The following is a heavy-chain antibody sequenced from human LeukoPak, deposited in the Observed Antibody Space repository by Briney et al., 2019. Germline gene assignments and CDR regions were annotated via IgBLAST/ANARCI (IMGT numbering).Heavy chain of an antibody. J-gene: IGHJ6*02. CDR2: IYYSGST. D-gene: IGHD1-14*01. CDR1: GYSISSYY. V-gene: IGHV4-59*01. Sequence: SETLSLTCTISGYSISSYYWSWIRQPPGKGLEWIGYIYYSGSTNYNPSLKSRVTISVDTSKNQFSLKLSSVTAADTAVYYCAREVSGKPGRARYGMDVWGQGTTVTVSS. CDR3: AREVSGKPGRARYGMDV.